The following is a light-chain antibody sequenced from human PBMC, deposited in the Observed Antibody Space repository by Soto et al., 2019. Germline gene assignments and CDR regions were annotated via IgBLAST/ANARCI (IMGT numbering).Light chain of an antibody. CDR2: ADS. J-gene: IGKJ5*01. CDR3: QKRYNWQIT. CDR1: QSVSGY. Sequence: EILSTQSPATLSLSPVATATLSCRASQSVSGYIGWYQQKPGQAPRIIIYADSNRATGIKARFSGSGSGTDFTLTISSIEPEEFSVYYCQKRYNWQITCGQGTRVEI. V-gene: IGKV3D-11*02.